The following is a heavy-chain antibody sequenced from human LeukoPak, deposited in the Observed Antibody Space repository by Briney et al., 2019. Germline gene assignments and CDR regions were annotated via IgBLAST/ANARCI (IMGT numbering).Heavy chain of an antibody. D-gene: IGHD6-13*01. V-gene: IGHV4-39*01. CDR2: IYYSGST. CDR3: ARLGSSWYAVGFDY. Sequence: SETLSLTCTVSGGSISSSSYYWGWIRQPPGKGLEWTGSIYYSGSTYYNPSLKSRVTISVDTSKNQFSLKLSSVTAADTAVYYCARLGSSWYAVGFDYWGQGTLVTVSS. J-gene: IGHJ4*02. CDR1: GGSISSSSYY.